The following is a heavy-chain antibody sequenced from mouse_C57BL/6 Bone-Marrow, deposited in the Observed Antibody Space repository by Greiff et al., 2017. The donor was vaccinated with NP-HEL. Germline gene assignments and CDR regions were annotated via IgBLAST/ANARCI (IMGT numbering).Heavy chain of an antibody. CDR3: TRGVTTE. CDR1: GFNIKDDY. J-gene: IGHJ3*02. CDR2: IDPENGDT. V-gene: IGHV14-4*01. D-gene: IGHD2-5*01. Sequence: EVQLQQSGAELVRPGASVKLSCTASGFNIKDDYMHWVKQRPEQGLEWIGWIDPENGDTEYASKFQGKATITADTSSNTAYLQLSSLTSEDTAVYYCTRGVTTEWGQGTLVTVSA.